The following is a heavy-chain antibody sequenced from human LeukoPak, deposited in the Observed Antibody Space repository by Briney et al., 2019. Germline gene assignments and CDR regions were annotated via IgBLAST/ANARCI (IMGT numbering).Heavy chain of an antibody. V-gene: IGHV4-4*02. CDR1: GGSISSSNW. D-gene: IGHD3-16*02. J-gene: IGHJ6*03. CDR2: INHSGST. CDR3: ARLNVWGSYRRSYYYYMDV. Sequence: SETLSLTCAVSGGSISSSNWWSWVRQPPGKGLEWIGEINHSGSTNYNPSLKSRVTISVDTSKNQFSLKLSSVTAADTAVYYCARLNVWGSYRRSYYYYMDVWGKGTTVTISS.